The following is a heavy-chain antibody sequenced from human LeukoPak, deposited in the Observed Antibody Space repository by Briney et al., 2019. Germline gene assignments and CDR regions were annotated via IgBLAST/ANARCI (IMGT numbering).Heavy chain of an antibody. V-gene: IGHV4-4*07. D-gene: IGHD4-23*01. CDR1: GGSINSYY. Sequence: SETLSLTCTVSGGSINSYYWSWIRQPAGKGLEWIGRIYSSGSTNYNPSLKSRVSMSVDTSKNQFSLKLTSVTAADTAVYYCERGGKATVVTMWGQGILVTVSS. CDR3: ERGGKATVVTM. CDR2: IYSSGST. J-gene: IGHJ4*02.